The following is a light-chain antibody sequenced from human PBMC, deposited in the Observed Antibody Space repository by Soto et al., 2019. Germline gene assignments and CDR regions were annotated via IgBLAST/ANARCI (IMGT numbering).Light chain of an antibody. Sequence: QSALTQPASVSGSPGQSITISCTGTSSDVGGYNSVSWYQQHPGKAPKLILYDVTDRPSGVPYRFSGSKSGNTASLTISVLQAADEADYFCSSFTSSMTNVFGSGTKVTVL. V-gene: IGLV2-14*01. CDR2: DVT. J-gene: IGLJ1*01. CDR3: SSFTSSMTNV. CDR1: SSDVGGYNS.